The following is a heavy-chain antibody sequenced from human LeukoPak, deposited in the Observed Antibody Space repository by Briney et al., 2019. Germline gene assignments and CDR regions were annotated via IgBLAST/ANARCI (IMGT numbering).Heavy chain of an antibody. D-gene: IGHD3-9*01. J-gene: IGHJ4*02. V-gene: IGHV4-4*07. CDR2: IYTSGNT. Sequence: SETLSLTCTVSGGSISSYYWSWIRQPAGKGPEWIGRIYTSGNTNFNPSLKSRVTMSLDTSKNQFSLKLSSVTAADTAVYYCARGGPPLLRYFDWLPEQYYFDYWGQGTLVTVSS. CDR3: ARGGPPLLRYFDWLPEQYYFDY. CDR1: GGSISSYY.